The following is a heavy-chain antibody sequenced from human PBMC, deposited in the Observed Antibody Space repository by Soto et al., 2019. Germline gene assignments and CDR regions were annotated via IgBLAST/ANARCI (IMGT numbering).Heavy chain of an antibody. V-gene: IGHV3-21*01. J-gene: IGHJ4*02. CDR1: GFTFSSFS. CDR2: IISGTDYI. Sequence: EVQLVESGGGLVKPGGSLRLSCVTSGFTFSSFSMNWVRQAPGKGLEWVASIISGTDYIYYADSLKGRFTIPRDNAKNSLYLQVNSLKAEYTAVYYCARARSGRFFQDYWCQGPLVTVSS. CDR3: ARARSGRFFQDY. D-gene: IGHD1-26*01.